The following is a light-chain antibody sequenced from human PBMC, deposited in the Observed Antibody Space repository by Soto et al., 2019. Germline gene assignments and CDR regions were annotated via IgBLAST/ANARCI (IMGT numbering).Light chain of an antibody. Sequence: QPVLTQSSSASASLGSSVKLTCTLSSGHSSYIIAWHQQQPGKAPRYLMKLEGSGSYNKGSGLPDRFSGSSSGADRYLTISNLQFEDEADYYCETWDINTHVVFGGGTKLTVL. J-gene: IGLJ2*01. CDR1: SGHSSYI. CDR2: LEGSGSY. V-gene: IGLV4-60*02. CDR3: ETWDINTHVV.